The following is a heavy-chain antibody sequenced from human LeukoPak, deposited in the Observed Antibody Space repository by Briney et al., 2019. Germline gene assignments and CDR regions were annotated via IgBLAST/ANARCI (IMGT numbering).Heavy chain of an antibody. CDR1: GFTFSTYW. V-gene: IGHV3-74*01. J-gene: IGHJ4*02. D-gene: IGHD3-10*01. CDR3: GRGMIGAYGSDY. CDR2: VNPAGSTA. Sequence: GGSLRLSCAASGFTFSTYWMHWVRQAPGKGLVWVSHVNPAGSTAFYADSVKGRFTISRDNAKNTVYLQMSSLGAEDTAVYYCGRGMIGAYGSDYWGQGTLVTVSS.